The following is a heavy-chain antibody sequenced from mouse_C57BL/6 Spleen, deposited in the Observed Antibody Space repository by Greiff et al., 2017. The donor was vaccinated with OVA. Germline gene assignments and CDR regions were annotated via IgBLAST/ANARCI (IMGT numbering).Heavy chain of an antibody. V-gene: IGHV14-1*01. CDR2: IDPEDGDT. CDR1: GFNIKDYY. CDR3: TTVTTVVATRDYAMDY. Sequence: EVQRVESGAELVRPGASVKLSCTASGFNIKDYYMHWVKQRPEQGLEWIGRIDPEDGDTEYAPKFQGKATMTADTSSNTAYLQLSSLTSEDTAVYYCTTVTTVVATRDYAMDYWGQGTSVTVSS. J-gene: IGHJ4*01. D-gene: IGHD1-1*01.